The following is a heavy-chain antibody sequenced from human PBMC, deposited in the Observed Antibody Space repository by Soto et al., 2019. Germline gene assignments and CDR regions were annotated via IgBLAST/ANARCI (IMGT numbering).Heavy chain of an antibody. D-gene: IGHD3-10*01. V-gene: IGHV2-26*01. CDR2: IFSNDAK. CDR3: ARIRGWGWLGPNGY. CDR1: GFSLSNARMS. Sequence: SGPTLVNPTETLTLTCTVSGFSLSNARMSVSWIRQPPGKALEWLAHIFSNDAKSYSASLKSRLTIFKDTSKSQVVLTMTNMDPVDTATYYCARIRGWGWLGPNGYWGQGTLVTVSS. J-gene: IGHJ4*02.